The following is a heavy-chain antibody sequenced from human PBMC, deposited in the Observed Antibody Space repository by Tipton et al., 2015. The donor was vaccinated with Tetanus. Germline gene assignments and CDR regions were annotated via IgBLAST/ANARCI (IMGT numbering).Heavy chain of an antibody. CDR2: IYYSGAT. J-gene: IGHJ5*02. CDR3: AMQADNWFDP. CDR1: YDSFYGYY. Sequence: TLSLTCAVYYDSFYGYYWAWIRQPPGKGLEWIGNIYYSGATYYNASLESRVTISIDASRDQFSLKLTSVTAADTAVYYCAMQADNWFDPWGQGTLVTVSS. V-gene: IGHV4-34*01.